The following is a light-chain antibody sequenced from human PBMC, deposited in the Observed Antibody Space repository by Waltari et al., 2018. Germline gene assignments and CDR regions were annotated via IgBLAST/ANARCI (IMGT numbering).Light chain of an antibody. CDR2: AAF. J-gene: IGKJ5*01. CDR1: QGISSY. CDR3: QQFNTYPLT. Sequence: IQLTQSPSSLSASVGDRVTITCRASQGISSYLAWYQQKPGKAPNLLSYAAFTFQSGVPSRFSCSRSGTDFTLTISSLQPEDFATYYCQQFNTYPLTFGQGTRLEIK. V-gene: IGKV1-9*01.